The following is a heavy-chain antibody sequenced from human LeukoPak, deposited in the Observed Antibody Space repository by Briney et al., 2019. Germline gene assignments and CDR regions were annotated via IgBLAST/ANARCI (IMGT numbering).Heavy chain of an antibody. CDR2: ISSSSSYI. Sequence: GGSLRLSCAASGFTFSSYSMTWVRQAPGKGLEWVSSISSSSSYIYYADSVKGRFTISRDNAKNSLYLQMNSLRAEDTAVYYCARVRQWQHGAFDIWGQGTMVTVSS. CDR1: GFTFSSYS. V-gene: IGHV3-21*01. D-gene: IGHD6-19*01. J-gene: IGHJ3*02. CDR3: ARVRQWQHGAFDI.